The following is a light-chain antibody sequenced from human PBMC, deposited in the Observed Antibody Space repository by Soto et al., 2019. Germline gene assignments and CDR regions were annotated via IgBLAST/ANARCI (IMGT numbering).Light chain of an antibody. J-gene: IGLJ3*02. CDR1: ISNIGSND. CDR2: DND. Sequence: QSVLTQPPSVYAAPGQKVTISCSGSISNIGSNDVSWYQQLPGTAPKVLIYDNDKRPSGIPDRFSGSKSGTSATLGITGLQTGDEADYYCGTWDSSLSVGVFGGGTKLTVL. CDR3: GTWDSSLSVGV. V-gene: IGLV1-51*01.